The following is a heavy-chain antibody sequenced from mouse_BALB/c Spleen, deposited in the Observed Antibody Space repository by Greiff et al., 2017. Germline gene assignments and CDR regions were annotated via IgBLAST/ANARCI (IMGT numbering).Heavy chain of an antibody. CDR3: ARTGTEGDY. V-gene: IGHV1-69*01. D-gene: IGHD4-1*01. Sequence: VQLQQSGAELVMPGASVKMSCKASGYTFTDYWMHWVKQRPGQGLEWIGAIDTSDSYTSYNQKFKGKATLTVDESSSTAYMQLSSLTSEDSAVYYCARTGTEGDYWGQGTTLTVSS. CDR2: IDTSDSYT. J-gene: IGHJ2*01. CDR1: GYTFTDYW.